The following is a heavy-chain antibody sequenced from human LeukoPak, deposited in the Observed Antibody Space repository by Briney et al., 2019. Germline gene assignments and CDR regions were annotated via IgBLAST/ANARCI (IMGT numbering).Heavy chain of an antibody. J-gene: IGHJ3*02. CDR1: GDSISTYY. V-gene: IGHV4-59*12. CDR2: IYRSGNT. Sequence: PSEILSLTCSVSGDSISTYYWSWIRQPPGKGLQWIGNIYRSGNTNYNPSLKSRVTMSVDTSKNRFSLKLSSVTAADTAVYYCARGGSDYGDYVGAFDIWGQGTMVTVSS. D-gene: IGHD4-17*01. CDR3: ARGGSDYGDYVGAFDI.